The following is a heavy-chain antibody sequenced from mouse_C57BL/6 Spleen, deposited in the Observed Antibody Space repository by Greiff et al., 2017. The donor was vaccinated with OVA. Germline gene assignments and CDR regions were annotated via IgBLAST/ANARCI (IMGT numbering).Heavy chain of an antibody. J-gene: IGHJ3*01. V-gene: IGHV14-1*01. CDR3: TFYYSNYEKFAY. CDR1: GFNIKDYY. Sequence: VHVKQSGAELVRPGASVKLSCTASGFNIKDYYMHWVKQRPEQGLEWIGRIDPEDGDTEYAPKFQGKATMTADTSSNTAYLQLSSLTSEDTAVYYCTFYYSNYEKFAYWGQGTLVTVSA. D-gene: IGHD2-5*01. CDR2: IDPEDGDT.